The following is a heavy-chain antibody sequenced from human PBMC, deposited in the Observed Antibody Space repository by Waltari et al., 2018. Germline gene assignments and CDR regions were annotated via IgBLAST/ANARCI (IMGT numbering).Heavy chain of an antibody. CDR2: FYKSGTT. J-gene: IGHJ4*02. D-gene: IGHD5-12*01. CDR3: VRGYPDIVATISDY. Sequence: QLQLQESGPGLVKPSETLSLPCTVPRSSIRHTHYYWGWVRQPPGKGLEWIGSFYKSGTTYYNPSLKSRVTISVDTSNNQFSLKLNSVTAADTAVYYCVRGYPDIVATISDYWGQGTLVIVSS. CDR1: RSSIRHTHYY. V-gene: IGHV4-39*07.